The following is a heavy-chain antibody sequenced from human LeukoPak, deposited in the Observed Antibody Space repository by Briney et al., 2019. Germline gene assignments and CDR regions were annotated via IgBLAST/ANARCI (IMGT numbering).Heavy chain of an antibody. Sequence: PGGSLRLSCAASGFTFSSYSMNWVRQAPGKGLEWVSSISSSSSYIYYADSVKGRFTISRDNAKNSLYLQMNSLRAEDTAVYYCARAPSLEWLLPPDYWGQGTLVTVSS. V-gene: IGHV3-21*01. CDR3: ARAPSLEWLLPPDY. J-gene: IGHJ4*02. CDR1: GFTFSSYS. D-gene: IGHD3-3*01. CDR2: ISSSSSYI.